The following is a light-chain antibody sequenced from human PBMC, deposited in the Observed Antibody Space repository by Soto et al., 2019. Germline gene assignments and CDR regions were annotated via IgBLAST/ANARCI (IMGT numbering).Light chain of an antibody. CDR1: QSVSSSY. J-gene: IGKJ1*01. V-gene: IGKV3-20*01. Sequence: EIVLTQSPGTLSLSPGERATLSCRASQSVSSSYLAWYQQKPGQAPRLLIYGASSRATGIPDRFSGSGSGTDLTLTISRLEPEDFAVYYCQQYGSSPRVTFGQGTKVEIK. CDR2: GAS. CDR3: QQYGSSPRVT.